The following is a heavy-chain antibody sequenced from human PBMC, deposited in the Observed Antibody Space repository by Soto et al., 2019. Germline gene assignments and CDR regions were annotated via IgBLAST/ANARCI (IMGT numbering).Heavy chain of an antibody. Sequence: EVQLVESGGGLVQPGGSLRLSCAASGFTVSGNYMSWVRQAPGKGLEWVSAIYSVGSTYYADSVKGRFTISRDNSKNTLYLQMNSLRAEDTAVYYCARAVTLERYFDYWGQGTLVTVSS. D-gene: IGHD4-17*01. CDR1: GFTVSGNY. CDR2: IYSVGST. CDR3: ARAVTLERYFDY. V-gene: IGHV3-66*01. J-gene: IGHJ4*02.